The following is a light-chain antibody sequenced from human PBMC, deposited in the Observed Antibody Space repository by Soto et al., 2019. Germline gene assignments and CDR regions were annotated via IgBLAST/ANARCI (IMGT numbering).Light chain of an antibody. J-gene: IGLJ2*01. CDR2: EID. Sequence: QPVLTQPASVSGSPGQSVTISCTGTNSDVDVYNYVSWFQQHPGKAPKLIIYEIDNRPSGVSNRFSGSKSGNTASLTISGLQAEDEADYYCGSYTTSSVVFGGGTKLTVL. CDR1: NSDVDVYNY. CDR3: GSYTTSSVV. V-gene: IGLV2-14*01.